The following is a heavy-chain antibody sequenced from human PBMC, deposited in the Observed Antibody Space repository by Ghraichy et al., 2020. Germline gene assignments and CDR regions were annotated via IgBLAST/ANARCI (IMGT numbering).Heavy chain of an antibody. V-gene: IGHV4-59*01. D-gene: IGHD1-7*01. J-gene: IGHJ4*02. Sequence: SETLSLTCDVSGGSLSGYSWSWVRQPPGKGLEWIGYIYYSGTTNYNPSLWSRVTISLDTSKSQFSLKLTSVTAADTAMYYCARVRQTGNTGKNFEYWGPGTRVTVSS. CDR3: ARVRQTGNTGKNFEY. CDR2: IYYSGTT. CDR1: GGSLSGYS.